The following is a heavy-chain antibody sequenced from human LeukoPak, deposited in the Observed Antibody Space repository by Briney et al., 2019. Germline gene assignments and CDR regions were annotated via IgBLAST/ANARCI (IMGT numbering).Heavy chain of an antibody. Sequence: SETLSLTCTVSGGSFSSSTYYWGWVRQPPGKGLEWIGSIHYSGSTYYTPSLKSRVTISVDTSKNQFSLKLSSVTAADTAVYYCARGLHCSSTSCYTRSLYYYYYMDVWGKGTTVTVSS. J-gene: IGHJ6*03. V-gene: IGHV4-39*01. CDR2: IHYSGST. D-gene: IGHD2-2*02. CDR1: GGSFSSSTYY. CDR3: ARGLHCSSTSCYTRSLYYYYYMDV.